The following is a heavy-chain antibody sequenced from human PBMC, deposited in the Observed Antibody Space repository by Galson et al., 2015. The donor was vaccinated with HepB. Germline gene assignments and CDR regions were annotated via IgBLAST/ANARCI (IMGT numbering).Heavy chain of an antibody. V-gene: IGHV3-30*01. CDR3: ARGSHSSGSFDV. D-gene: IGHD3-22*01. CDR1: GFTFSSYV. Sequence: SLRLSCAASGFTFSSYVMNWVRQAPGKGLEWIAVTSYDGTTHYYADSVKGRITISRDNSKNTLYLQMNNLRLADTAVYYCARGSHSSGSFDVWGQGTMVTVSS. CDR2: TSYDGTTH. J-gene: IGHJ3*01.